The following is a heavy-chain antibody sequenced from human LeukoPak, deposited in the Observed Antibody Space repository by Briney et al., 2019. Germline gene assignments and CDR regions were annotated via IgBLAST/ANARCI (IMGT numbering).Heavy chain of an antibody. D-gene: IGHD3-9*01. J-gene: IGHJ4*02. CDR2: IYPGDAHL. Sequence: PGESLKISCKGSGYGFSNYWIAWVRQTPSKGLEWMGIIYPGDAHLRYSPSFEGQVTISADKSINTAYLQWRSLEASDTAMYYCASGFKYYDILTGYYAIDYWGQGTLVTV. CDR1: GYGFSNYW. V-gene: IGHV5-51*01. CDR3: ASGFKYYDILTGYYAIDY.